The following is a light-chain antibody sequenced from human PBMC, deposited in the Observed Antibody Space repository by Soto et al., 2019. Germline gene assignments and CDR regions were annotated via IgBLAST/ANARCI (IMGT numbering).Light chain of an antibody. J-gene: IGKJ5*01. Sequence: EIVLTQSPGTLSLSPGERATLSCRASERLSSVYLAWYQQRPGQPPRLLIYGASNRATGIPDRFSGGGSGTDFTLIINRLEPEDVAIYYCQQYGGSPRITFGQGTRLEI. CDR3: QQYGGSPRIT. CDR2: GAS. CDR1: ERLSSVY. V-gene: IGKV3-20*01.